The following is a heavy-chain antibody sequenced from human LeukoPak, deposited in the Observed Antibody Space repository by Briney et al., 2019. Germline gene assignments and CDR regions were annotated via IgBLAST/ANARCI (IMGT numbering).Heavy chain of an antibody. CDR3: ARAFSSSWYRVIYYFDY. D-gene: IGHD6-13*01. J-gene: IGHJ4*02. CDR2: IYYSGST. V-gene: IGHV4-39*01. CDR1: GGSISSSSYY. Sequence: SETLSLTCTVSGGSISSSSYYWGWIRQPPGKGLEWIGSIYYSGSTYYNPSLKSRVTISVDTSKNQFSLKLSSVTAADTAVYYCARAFSSSWYRVIYYFDYWGQGTLVTVSS.